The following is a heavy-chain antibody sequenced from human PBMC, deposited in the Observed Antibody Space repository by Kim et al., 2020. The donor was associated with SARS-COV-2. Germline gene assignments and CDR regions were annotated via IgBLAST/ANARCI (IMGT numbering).Heavy chain of an antibody. Sequence: ASVKVSCKASGYTFISYGISWVRQAPGQGLEWMGWISAYNGNTNYAQKPQGRVTMTTDTSTSTAYMELRSLRSDDTAVYYCARAIRYFGGLGAFDIWGQGTMVTVSS. D-gene: IGHD3-9*01. CDR2: ISAYNGNT. V-gene: IGHV1-18*04. CDR3: ARAIRYFGGLGAFDI. CDR1: GYTFISYG. J-gene: IGHJ3*02.